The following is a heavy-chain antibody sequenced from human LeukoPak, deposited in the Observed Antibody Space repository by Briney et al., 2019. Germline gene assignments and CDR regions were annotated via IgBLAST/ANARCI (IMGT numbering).Heavy chain of an antibody. CDR1: GFTFSSYS. D-gene: IGHD1-26*01. J-gene: IGHJ3*02. CDR2: ISSSSSYI. V-gene: IGHV3-21*01. Sequence: GGSLRLSCAASGFTFSSYSMNWVHQAPGKGLEWVSSISSSSSYIYYADSVKGRFTISRDNAKNSLYLQMNSLRAEDTAVYYCARDGSGIVGAPNAYYDAFDIWGQGTMVTVSS. CDR3: ARDGSGIVGAPNAYYDAFDI.